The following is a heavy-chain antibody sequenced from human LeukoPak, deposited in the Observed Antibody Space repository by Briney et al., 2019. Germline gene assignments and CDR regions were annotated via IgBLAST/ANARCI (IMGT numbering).Heavy chain of an antibody. Sequence: PGGSLRLSCVASGFTFSSYSMNWVRQAPGKGLEWVSFISDSSSLISYADSVKGRFTISRDNAKNSLYLQMNSLRGEDTAVYYCARGSSRAGGSFDSWGQGTLVTVSS. D-gene: IGHD2-15*01. V-gene: IGHV3-21*01. CDR1: GFTFSSYS. J-gene: IGHJ4*02. CDR2: ISDSSSLI. CDR3: ARGSSRAGGSFDS.